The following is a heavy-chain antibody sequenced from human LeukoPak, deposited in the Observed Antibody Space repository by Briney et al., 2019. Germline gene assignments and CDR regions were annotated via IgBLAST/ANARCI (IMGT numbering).Heavy chain of an antibody. Sequence: SQTLSLTCAVFGGSFTGYYWGWIRQPPGKGLEWIGEINHSGCTNYNPYLQSRLTISVDTSKNQLSLMLGPVTAADTAVYYCARGLVFRLPYYYYYGMDGWRQATTATVPS. CDR2: INHSGCT. CDR3: ARGLVFRLPYYYYYGMDG. D-gene: IGHD5-18*01. J-gene: IGHJ6*02. V-gene: IGHV4-34*01. CDR1: GGSFTGYY.